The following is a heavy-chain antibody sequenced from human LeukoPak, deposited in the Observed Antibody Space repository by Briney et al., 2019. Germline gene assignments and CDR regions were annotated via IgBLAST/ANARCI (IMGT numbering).Heavy chain of an antibody. V-gene: IGHV4-59*01. J-gene: IGHJ4*02. Sequence: SETLSLTCTASGGSISSYYWSWIRQPPGKGLEWIGYIYYSGSTNYNPSLKSRVTISVDTSKNQFSLKLSSVTAADTAVYYCARGLLHDFSFGPFDYWGQGTLVTVSS. CDR2: IYYSGST. D-gene: IGHD3-3*01. CDR3: ARGLLHDFSFGPFDY. CDR1: GGSISSYY.